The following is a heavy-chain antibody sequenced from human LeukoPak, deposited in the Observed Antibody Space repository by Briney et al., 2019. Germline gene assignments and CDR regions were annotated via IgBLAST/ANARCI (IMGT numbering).Heavy chain of an antibody. J-gene: IGHJ6*02. CDR1: GFTFSSYA. CDR2: ISSNGGST. CDR3: ASQGMDV. Sequence: GGSLRLSCAASGFTFSSYAMHWVRQAPGKGLEYVSAISSNGGSTYYANSVKGRFTISRDNSKNTLYLQMGSPRAEDMAVYYCASQGMDVWGQGTTVTVSS. V-gene: IGHV3-64*01.